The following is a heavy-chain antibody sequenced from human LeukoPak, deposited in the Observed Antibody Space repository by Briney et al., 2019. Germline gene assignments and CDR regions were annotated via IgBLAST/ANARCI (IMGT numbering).Heavy chain of an antibody. Sequence: PSETLSLTCTVSGGSISSYYWSWIRQPPGKGLEWIGYIYYSGSTNYNPSLKSRVTISVDTSKNQFSLKLSSVTAADTAVYYCASTPRGYWFDPWGQGTLVTVSS. CDR2: IYYSGST. CDR3: ASTPRGYWFDP. D-gene: IGHD3-10*01. J-gene: IGHJ5*02. CDR1: GGSISSYY. V-gene: IGHV4-59*08.